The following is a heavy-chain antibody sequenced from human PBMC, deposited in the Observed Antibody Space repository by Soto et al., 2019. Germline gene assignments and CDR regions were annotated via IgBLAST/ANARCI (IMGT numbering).Heavy chain of an antibody. D-gene: IGHD6-25*01. J-gene: IGHJ4*02. CDR3: AKFFVETGSNSGWPWSFHY. Sequence: EVQLLESGGGLVQPGRSLRLSCAASGFTFSNYAMSWVRQAPGQGLDWVSAISGSGGTTYYADSVQGRFTISRDNSENTRFLQMNSLRAEDAAVYYCAKFFVETGSNSGWPWSFHYWGQGTLVTVSS. CDR2: ISGSGGTT. V-gene: IGHV3-23*01. CDR1: GFTFSNYA.